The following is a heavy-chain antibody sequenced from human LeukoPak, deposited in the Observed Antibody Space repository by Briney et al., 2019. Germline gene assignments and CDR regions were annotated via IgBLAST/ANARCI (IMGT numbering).Heavy chain of an antibody. D-gene: IGHD1-26*01. J-gene: IGHJ4*02. V-gene: IGHV4-61*01. CDR1: GGTVTSDSDY. Sequence: SETLSLTCSVSGGTVTSDSDYWSWIRQPPGKGLEWIGYLHYTGSTTYNPSLKSRVTISVDTSKNQFSLKLSSVTAADTAVYYCARQGATISYYFDYWGQGTLVTVSS. CDR2: LHYTGST. CDR3: ARQGATISYYFDY.